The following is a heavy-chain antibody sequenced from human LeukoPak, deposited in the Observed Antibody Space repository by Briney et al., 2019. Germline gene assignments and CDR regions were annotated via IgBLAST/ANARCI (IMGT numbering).Heavy chain of an antibody. V-gene: IGHV4-59*11. CDR3: ARIRFSENYYYYMDV. CDR1: GGSISSHY. D-gene: IGHD3-3*01. Sequence: PSETLSLTCTVSGGSISSHYWSWIRQPPGKGLEGIGCIYYSGSTNYNPSLKSRVTISVDTSKNQFSLKLSSVTAADTAVYYCARIRFSENYYYYMDVWGKGTTVTVSS. CDR2: IYYSGST. J-gene: IGHJ6*03.